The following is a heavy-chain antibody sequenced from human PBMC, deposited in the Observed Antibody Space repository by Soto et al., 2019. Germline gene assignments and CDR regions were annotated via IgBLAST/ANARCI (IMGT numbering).Heavy chain of an antibody. V-gene: IGHV3-30*18. CDR3: AKTPWEKYYSSWFDC. CDR2: ISHDGTNK. D-gene: IGHD1-26*01. Sequence: QVQLVESGGGVVQPGRSLRLSCAASGFTFNSYGMHWVRQAPGKGLEWVASISHDGTNKYYVDSVKGRFTISRDNSKSTLYLQMNSPRAEDTAVYYCAKTPWEKYYSSWFDCWGQGTLVTVSS. CDR1: GFTFNSYG. J-gene: IGHJ4*02.